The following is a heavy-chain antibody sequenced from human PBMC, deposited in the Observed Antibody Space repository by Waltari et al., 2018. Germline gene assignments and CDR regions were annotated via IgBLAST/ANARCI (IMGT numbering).Heavy chain of an antibody. CDR3: AKTLLVSLYGLDV. J-gene: IGHJ6*02. V-gene: IGHV4-34*02. D-gene: IGHD1-26*01. CDR1: GGPLSGYY. Sequence: QVHLQQWGAGLLKPSETLSLTCGVYGGPLSGYYWNWIRQSPERGLEWIGEVSHRGNTPYNPSLSGRATILVDTSRSQVSLKLHSVTAADTAIYYCAKTLLVSLYGLDVWGQGTTVIVSS. CDR2: VSHRGNT.